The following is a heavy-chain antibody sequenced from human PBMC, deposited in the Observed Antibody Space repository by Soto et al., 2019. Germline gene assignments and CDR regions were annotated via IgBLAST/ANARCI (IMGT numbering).Heavy chain of an antibody. D-gene: IGHD4-17*01. CDR2: MSFDGTYK. J-gene: IGHJ4*02. Sequence: QVQLAESGGGVVQPGRSLRLSCIGSGFRFSDYGMHLVRQAPGKGLEWVTMMSFDGTYKYSADSVKGRFISSRENSKNTLYLQMNSLRAEDTAVYYCAKDRRDGEYNSVYDFWGQGTLVTVSS. V-gene: IGHV3-30*18. CDR1: GFRFSDYG. CDR3: AKDRRDGEYNSVYDF.